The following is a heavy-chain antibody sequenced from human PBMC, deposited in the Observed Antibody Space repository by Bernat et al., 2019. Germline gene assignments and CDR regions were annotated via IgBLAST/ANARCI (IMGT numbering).Heavy chain of an antibody. CDR2: ISYDGSNK. CDR3: ARDRVWWGGQKNAFDI. V-gene: IGHV3-30-3*01. Sequence: VQLVESGGGLVKPGGSLRLSCAASGFAFSTYNMNWVRQAPGKGLEWVAVISYDGSNKYYADSVKGRFTISRDNSKNTLYLQMNSLRAEDTAVYYCARDRVWWGGQKNAFDIWGQGTMVTVSS. D-gene: IGHD2-21*01. J-gene: IGHJ3*02. CDR1: GFAFSTYN.